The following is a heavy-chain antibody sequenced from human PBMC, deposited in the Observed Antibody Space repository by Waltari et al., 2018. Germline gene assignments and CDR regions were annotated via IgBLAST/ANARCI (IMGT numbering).Heavy chain of an antibody. V-gene: IGHV3-7*01. CDR1: GSTLRMYW. J-gene: IGHJ1*01. CDR2: IKQDGSDK. Sequence: EVQLVESGGGLVQPGGSLRRSCPAPGSTLRMYWMTWVRQAPGKGLETVANIKQDGSDKYYVASVKGRFTVSKDNAKNSLYLQMHSLRAEDTGVYYCARDGGGGSFQLWGQGTLVTVSS. D-gene: IGHD3-16*01. CDR3: ARDGGGGSFQL.